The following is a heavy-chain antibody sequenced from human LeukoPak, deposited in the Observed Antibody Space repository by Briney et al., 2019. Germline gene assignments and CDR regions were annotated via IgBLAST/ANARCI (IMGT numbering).Heavy chain of an antibody. J-gene: IGHJ3*02. D-gene: IGHD2-2*01. Sequence: GGXXRLSXAXSGFTFSSHAMSWVRQAPGKGLEWVSAISDGGGTTFYADSVKGRFAISRDNSKNTLFLQMNSLRAEDTALYYCAKRPSSSTTGSASAFDIWGXXT. CDR1: GFTFSSHA. CDR2: ISDGGGTT. V-gene: IGHV3-23*01. CDR3: AKRPSSSTTGSASAFDI.